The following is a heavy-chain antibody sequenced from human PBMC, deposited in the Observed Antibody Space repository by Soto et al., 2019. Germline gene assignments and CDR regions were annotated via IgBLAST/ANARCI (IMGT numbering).Heavy chain of an antibody. CDR2: INHSGST. Sequence: QVQLQQWGAGLLKPSETLSLTCAVYGGSFSGYYWSWIRQPPGKGLEWIGEINHSGSTNYNPSLKSRVTLSVDTSKNQFSLKLSSVTAADTAVYYCARGQWIQLWSKYYYYGMDVWGQGTTVTVSS. CDR1: GGSFSGYY. CDR3: ARGQWIQLWSKYYYYGMDV. J-gene: IGHJ6*02. V-gene: IGHV4-34*01. D-gene: IGHD5-18*01.